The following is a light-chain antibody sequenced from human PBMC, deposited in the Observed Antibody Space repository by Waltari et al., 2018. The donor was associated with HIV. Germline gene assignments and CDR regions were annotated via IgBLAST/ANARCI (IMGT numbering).Light chain of an antibody. CDR1: SSNIGSNS. CDR3: ATWDDTLNGVI. J-gene: IGLJ2*01. Sequence: QSVLPQPPSASGTPGQRVPIPCSGGSSNIGSNSVHWYQQLPGTAPRLLLYSTNQRPSRVPDRFSGSKSGTSASLAISGLQSEDEADYYCATWDDTLNGVIFGGGTKLTVL. CDR2: STN. V-gene: IGLV1-44*01.